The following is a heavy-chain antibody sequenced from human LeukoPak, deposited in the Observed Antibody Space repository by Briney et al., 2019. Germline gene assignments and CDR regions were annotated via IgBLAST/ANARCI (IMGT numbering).Heavy chain of an antibody. J-gene: IGHJ4*02. D-gene: IGHD6-6*01. Sequence: GGSLRLSCATSGFTFSSYAMNWVRQAPGKGLEWVSSISSSGGSTFNADSVKGRFTISRDNSKNTLYLQMNSLRAEDTAVYYCAKRGGLSSSSGWYYFDYWGQGTLVTVSS. V-gene: IGHV3-23*01. CDR1: GFTFSSYA. CDR3: AKRGGLSSSSGWYYFDY. CDR2: ISSSGGST.